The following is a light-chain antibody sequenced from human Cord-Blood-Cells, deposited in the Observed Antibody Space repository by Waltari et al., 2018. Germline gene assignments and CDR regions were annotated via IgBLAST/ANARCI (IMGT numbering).Light chain of an antibody. CDR1: QSVSSN. CDR3: QQYNNWPRT. V-gene: IGKV3-15*01. Sequence: EIVMTQSPATLSVSPGARAPLPGRASQSVSSNLAWYQQKPRQAPRLLIYGASTRATGIPARFSGSGSGTEFTLTISSLQSEDFAVYYCQQYNNWPRTFGQGTKVEIK. CDR2: GAS. J-gene: IGKJ1*01.